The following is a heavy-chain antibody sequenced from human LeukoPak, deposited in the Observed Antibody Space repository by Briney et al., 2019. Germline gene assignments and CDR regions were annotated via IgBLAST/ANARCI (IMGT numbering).Heavy chain of an antibody. CDR3: ARGKYSSSWYSGNWFDP. CDR2: IYYSGST. Sequence: PSETLSLTCTVSGGSISSSSYYWGWIRQPPGKGLEWIGSIYYSGSTYYNPSLKSRVTISVDTSKNQFSLKLSSVTAADTAVYYCARGKYSSSWYSGNWFDPWGQGTLVTVSS. D-gene: IGHD6-13*01. CDR1: GGSISSSSYY. J-gene: IGHJ5*02. V-gene: IGHV4-39*07.